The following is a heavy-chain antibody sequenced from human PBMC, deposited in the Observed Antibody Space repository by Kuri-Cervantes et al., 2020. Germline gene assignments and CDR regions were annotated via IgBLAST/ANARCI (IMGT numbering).Heavy chain of an antibody. CDR1: GFTFSSYA. V-gene: IGHV3-30-3*01. CDR2: ISYDGSNK. D-gene: IGHD5-18*01. CDR3: ARSGQLWLLWANGAFDI. J-gene: IGHJ3*02. Sequence: GKSLKISCAASGFTFSSYAMHWVRQAPGKGLEWVAVISYDGSNKYYADSVKGRFTISRDNSKNTLYLQMNSLRAEDTAVYYCARSGQLWLLWANGAFDIWGQGAMVTVSS.